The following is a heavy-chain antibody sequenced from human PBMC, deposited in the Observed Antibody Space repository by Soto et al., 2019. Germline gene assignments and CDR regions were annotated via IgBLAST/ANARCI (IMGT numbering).Heavy chain of an antibody. J-gene: IGHJ6*02. CDR1: GGSFSGYY. CDR2: INHSGST. CDR3: ARTPMVRGVIIYYGMDV. V-gene: IGHV4-34*01. D-gene: IGHD3-10*01. Sequence: PSETLSLTCAVYGGSFSGYYWSWIRQPPGKGLEWIGEINHSGSTNYNPSLKSRVTISVDTSKNQFSLKLSSVTAADTAVYYCARTPMVRGVIIYYGMDVWGQGTTVTVS.